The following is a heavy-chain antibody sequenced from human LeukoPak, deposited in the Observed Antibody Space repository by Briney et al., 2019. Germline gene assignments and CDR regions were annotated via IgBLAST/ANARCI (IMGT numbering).Heavy chain of an antibody. CDR3: AREPTSGREPTSGRAIDY. Sequence: SETLSLTCTVPGGSISGYFWSWIRQPAGKGLEWIGRIHSSGSINYNPSLKSRVTMSLDTSKNHLSLNLSSVAAADTAVYYCAREPTSGREPTSGRAIDYWGQGNLVTVSS. D-gene: IGHD5-12*01. CDR2: IHSSGSI. V-gene: IGHV4-4*07. J-gene: IGHJ4*02. CDR1: GGSISGYF.